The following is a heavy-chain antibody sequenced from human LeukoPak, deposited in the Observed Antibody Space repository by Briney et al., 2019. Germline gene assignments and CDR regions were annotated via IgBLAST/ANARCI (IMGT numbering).Heavy chain of an antibody. J-gene: IGHJ3*02. CDR2: ISYDGSNK. CDR3: AREDSYGHRLGDAFDI. CDR1: GFTFSSYA. V-gene: IGHV3-30*04. Sequence: GGSLRLSCAASGFTFSSYAMHWVRQAPGKGLEWVAVISYDGSNKYYADSVKGRFTISRDNSKNTLYLQMNSLRAEDTAVYYRAREDSYGHRLGDAFDIWGQGTMVTVSS. D-gene: IGHD5-18*01.